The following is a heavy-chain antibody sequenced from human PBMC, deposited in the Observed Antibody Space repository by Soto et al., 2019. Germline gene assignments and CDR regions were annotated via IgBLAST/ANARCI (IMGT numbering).Heavy chain of an antibody. J-gene: IGHJ4*01. CDR3: TRLAIGVVGAEYFFDY. Sequence: EVQLVESGGGLVQPGGSLKLSCAASGFTFRGSDIHWVRQASGKGLEWVGRIKTKSNDYATAYAASVQGRFTISRDDPENTAFLQMSNLKSEDTAVYYCTRLAIGVVGAEYFFDYWGHGTLVTVSS. CDR2: IKTKSNDYAT. V-gene: IGHV3-73*02. CDR1: GFTFRGSD. D-gene: IGHD1-26*01.